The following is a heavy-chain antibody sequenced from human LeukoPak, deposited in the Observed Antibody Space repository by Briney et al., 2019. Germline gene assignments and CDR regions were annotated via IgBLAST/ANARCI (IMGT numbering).Heavy chain of an antibody. Sequence: GGSLRLSCAASGFTFSSYSMNWVRQAPGKGLEWVSSISSSSSYIYYADSVKGRFTISRDNAKNSLYLQMNSLRAEDTAVYYCAMNYYGSGSYYNYYYYYGMDVWGQGTTVTVSS. CDR3: AMNYYGSGSYYNYYYYYGMDV. D-gene: IGHD3-10*01. CDR1: GFTFSSYS. CDR2: ISSSSSYI. J-gene: IGHJ6*02. V-gene: IGHV3-21*01.